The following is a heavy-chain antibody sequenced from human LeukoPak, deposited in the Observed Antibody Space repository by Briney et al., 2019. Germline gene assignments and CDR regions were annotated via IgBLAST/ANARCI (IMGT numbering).Heavy chain of an antibody. V-gene: IGHV4-59*01. CDR3: ARGVYDFWSGYWYYYYGMDV. J-gene: IGHJ6*02. CDR2: IYYSGST. D-gene: IGHD3-3*01. Sequence: MASETLSLTCTVSGGSISSYYWSWIRQPPGKGLEWIGYIYYSGSTNYNPSLKSRVTISVDTSKNQFSLKLSSVTAADTAVYYCARGVYDFWSGYWYYYYGMDVWGQGTTVTVSS. CDR1: GGSISSYY.